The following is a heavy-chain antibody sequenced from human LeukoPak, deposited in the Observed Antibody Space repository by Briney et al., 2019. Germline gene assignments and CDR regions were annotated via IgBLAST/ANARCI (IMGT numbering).Heavy chain of an antibody. CDR3: ARDRGSYNDY. CDR1: GFTFSNYW. CDR2: INSDGSSI. Sequence: GGSLRLSCVASGFTFSNYWMHWVRQAPGKGLVWVSRINSDGSSISYADSVKGRVTISRDNAKNTLYLQMNSLRAEDTAVYYCARDRGSYNDYWGQGTLVTVSS. D-gene: IGHD1-26*01. J-gene: IGHJ4*02. V-gene: IGHV3-74*01.